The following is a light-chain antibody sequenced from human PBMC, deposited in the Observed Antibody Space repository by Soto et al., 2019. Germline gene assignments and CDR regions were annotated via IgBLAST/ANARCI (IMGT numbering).Light chain of an antibody. CDR1: QSVSNY. CDR2: DAS. V-gene: IGKV3-11*01. Sequence: IVLTQSPVTLSLSPWERATLSCRASQSVSNYLAWYQQKPGQAPRLLIYDASNRATGIPARFSGSGSGTDFTLTISSLEPEDFAVYYCQQRSSWPRITFGQGTRLEIK. CDR3: QQRSSWPRIT. J-gene: IGKJ5*01.